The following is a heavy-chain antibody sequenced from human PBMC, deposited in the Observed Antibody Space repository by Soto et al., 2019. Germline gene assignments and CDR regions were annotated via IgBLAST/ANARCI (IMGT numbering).Heavy chain of an antibody. CDR1: GGSISSYY. CDR2: IYYSGST. CDR3: ARATAGGSGSYYEFDY. J-gene: IGHJ4*02. D-gene: IGHD3-10*01. V-gene: IGHV4-59*01. Sequence: SETLSLTCTVSGGSISSYYWSWIRQPPGKGLEWIGYIYYSGSTNYNPSLKSRDTISVDTSKNQFSLKLSSVTAADTAVYYCARATAGGSGSYYEFDYWGQGTLVTVSS.